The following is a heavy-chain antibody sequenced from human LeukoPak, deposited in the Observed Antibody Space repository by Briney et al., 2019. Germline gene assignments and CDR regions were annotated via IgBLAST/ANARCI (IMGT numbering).Heavy chain of an antibody. CDR1: GFTFSSYA. CDR3: ASTNYRGGTTGYNWFDP. D-gene: IGHD1-14*01. V-gene: IGHV3-30-3*01. Sequence: GGSLRLSCAVSGFTFSSYAMHWVRQAPGKGLEWVPAISYDGSEDYYADSVKGRFTISRDNSENTLYLQMNTPRAEDTAVYHCASTNYRGGTTGYNWFDPWGQGTLVTVSS. J-gene: IGHJ5*02. CDR2: ISYDGSED.